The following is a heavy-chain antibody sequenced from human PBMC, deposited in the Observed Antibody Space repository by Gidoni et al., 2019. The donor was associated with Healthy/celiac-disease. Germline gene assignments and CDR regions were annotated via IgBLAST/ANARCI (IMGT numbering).Heavy chain of an antibody. CDR2: IYYSGST. CDR1: GGSISIGGYY. CDR3: ARDTPVAGYAFDI. D-gene: IGHD6-19*01. J-gene: IGHJ3*02. V-gene: IGHV4-31*03. Sequence: QVQLQESGPGLVKPSQTLSLTCTVSGGSISIGGYYWSWIRQHPGKGLEWIGYIYYSGSTYYNPSLKSRVTISVDTSKNQFSLKLSSVTAADTAVYYCARDTPVAGYAFDIWGQGTMVTVSS.